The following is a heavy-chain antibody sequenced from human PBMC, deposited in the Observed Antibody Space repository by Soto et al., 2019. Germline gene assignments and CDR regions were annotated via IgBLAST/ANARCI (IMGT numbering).Heavy chain of an antibody. CDR3: AKLQWLEFGGDY. D-gene: IGHD6-19*01. CDR1: GFGFSDYP. V-gene: IGHV3-23*01. Sequence: EVHLLESGGGVVQPGGTLKISCAASGFGFSDYPMSWVRQAPGQGLEWVSGISPAGDKTYYADSVKGRFSISRDNSKTILSLQMNSLRAEYTGVYYCAKLQWLEFGGDYWGQGTLVTVSS. J-gene: IGHJ4*02. CDR2: ISPAGDKT.